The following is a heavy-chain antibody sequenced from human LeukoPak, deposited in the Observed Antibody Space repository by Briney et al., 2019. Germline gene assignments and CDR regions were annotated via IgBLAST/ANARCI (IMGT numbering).Heavy chain of an antibody. CDR3: AKEVLFGELLFHYFDY. V-gene: IGHV3-23*01. Sequence: GGSLRLSCAASGFTFSSYAMSWVRQAPGKGLEWVSAISGSGGSTYYADSVKGRFTISRDNTKNTLYLQMNSLRAEDTAVYYCAKEVLFGELLFHYFDYWGQGTLVTVSS. CDR2: ISGSGGST. CDR1: GFTFSSYA. D-gene: IGHD3-10*01. J-gene: IGHJ4*02.